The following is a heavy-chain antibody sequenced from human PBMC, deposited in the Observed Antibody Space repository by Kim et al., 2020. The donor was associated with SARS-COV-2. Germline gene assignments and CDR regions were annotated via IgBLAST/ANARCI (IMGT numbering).Heavy chain of an antibody. CDR1: GFTFSDYD. D-gene: IGHD3-16*01. Sequence: GGSLRLSCATSGFTFSDYDMNWVRRAPGKGLEWLSFITKSSTTIYYANSVKGRFTISRDNAKNSLYLQMNSLRDEDSALYYCVRDRMGGAFDIWDQGTMVTVSS. CDR3: VRDRMGGAFDI. V-gene: IGHV3-48*02. CDR2: ITKSSTTI. J-gene: IGHJ3*02.